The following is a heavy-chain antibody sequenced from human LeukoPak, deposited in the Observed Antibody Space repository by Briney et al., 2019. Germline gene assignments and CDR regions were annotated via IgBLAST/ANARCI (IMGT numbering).Heavy chain of an antibody. CDR3: ARAWDYFDY. Sequence: SQTLSLTCTVSGGSISSGSYYWSWIRQPAGKGLEWIGRIYTSGSTNYNPSLKSRVTISVDTSKNQFSLKLSSVTAADTAVYYCARAWDYFDYWGQGTLVTVSS. CDR2: IYTSGST. V-gene: IGHV4-61*02. J-gene: IGHJ4*02. CDR1: GGSISSGSYY.